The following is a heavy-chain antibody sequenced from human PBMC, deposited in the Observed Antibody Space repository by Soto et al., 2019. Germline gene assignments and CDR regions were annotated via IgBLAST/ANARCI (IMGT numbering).Heavy chain of an antibody. CDR2: IYHSGST. CDR1: RDSVYSSGYS. J-gene: IGHJ4*02. Sequence: AACRDSVYSSGYSWTWIRQPPGKGLEWIGYIYHSGSTYYNPSLKSRVTISVDRSKNQFSLKLSSVTAADTGVYYCVRVPDYWVKRSLVTVSS. CDR3: VRVPDY. V-gene: IGHV4-30-2*01.